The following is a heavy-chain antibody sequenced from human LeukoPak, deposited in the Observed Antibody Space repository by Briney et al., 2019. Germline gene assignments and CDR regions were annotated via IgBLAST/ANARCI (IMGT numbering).Heavy chain of an antibody. CDR3: ARDGFGNPLGY. CDR1: GVTFSSYW. J-gene: IGHJ4*02. V-gene: IGHV3-7*05. Sequence: PGGSLRLSCAGSGVTFSSYWMSWVRQAPGKGLEWVANIKQDGSEKYYVDSVKGRFTISRDNAKNSLYLHMNSLRAEDTAVYYCARDGFGNPLGYWGQGALVTVSS. D-gene: IGHD4-23*01. CDR2: IKQDGSEK.